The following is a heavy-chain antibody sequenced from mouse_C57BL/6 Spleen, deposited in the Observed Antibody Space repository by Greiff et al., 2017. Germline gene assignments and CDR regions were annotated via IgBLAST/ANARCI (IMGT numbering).Heavy chain of an antibody. CDR2: ISGGGGNT. V-gene: IGHV5-9*01. CDR1: GFTFSSYT. J-gene: IGHJ1*03. Sequence: EVKVVESGGGLVKPGGSLKLSCAASGFTFSSYTMSWVRQTPEKRLEWVATISGGGGNTYYPDSVKGRFTISRDNAKNPLYLQMSSLRSEDTALYYCARQEGGYFDVWGTGTTVTVSS. CDR3: ARQEGGYFDV.